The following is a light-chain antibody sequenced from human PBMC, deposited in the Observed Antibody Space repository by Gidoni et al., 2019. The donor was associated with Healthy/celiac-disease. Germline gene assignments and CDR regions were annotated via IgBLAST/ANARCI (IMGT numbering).Light chain of an antibody. Sequence: EIVMTQSPATLSVSPGERATLSCRASQSVNSNLAWYQQKPGQAPRLLIYGASTRATGIPARFSGSGSGTEFTLTISSLQSEDFAVYYCQQYKNWPLLTFGGGTKVEIK. V-gene: IGKV3-15*01. CDR2: GAS. CDR1: QSVNSN. CDR3: QQYKNWPLLT. J-gene: IGKJ4*01.